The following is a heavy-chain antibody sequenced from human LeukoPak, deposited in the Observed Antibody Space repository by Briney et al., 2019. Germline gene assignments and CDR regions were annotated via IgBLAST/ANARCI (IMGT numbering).Heavy chain of an antibody. D-gene: IGHD1-26*01. CDR1: GGSISSSSYY. Sequence: PSETLSLTCTVSGGSISSSSYYWGWIRQAPGKGLEWVGSIYYSGSTYYNPSLKSRVTISVDTSKNQFPLKVSSVTAADTAVYFCARIVGVTVYFDYWGQGSLVTVSS. V-gene: IGHV4-39*01. J-gene: IGHJ4*02. CDR3: ARIVGVTVYFDY. CDR2: IYYSGST.